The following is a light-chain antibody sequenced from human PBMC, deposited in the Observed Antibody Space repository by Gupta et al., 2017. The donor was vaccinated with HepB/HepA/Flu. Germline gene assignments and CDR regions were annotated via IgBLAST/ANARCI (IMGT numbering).Light chain of an antibody. Sequence: SYKLTQPPSVSVSPGQTGTITCSGDKMGEKYATWYQQRAGQSPMLVIYQDRKRASGIPERFAGSNSGNTATLTISGAQPMDEADYYCQAWDSYSVLFGGGTKLTVL. V-gene: IGLV3-1*01. CDR1: KMGEKY. J-gene: IGLJ2*01. CDR2: QDR. CDR3: QAWDSYSVL.